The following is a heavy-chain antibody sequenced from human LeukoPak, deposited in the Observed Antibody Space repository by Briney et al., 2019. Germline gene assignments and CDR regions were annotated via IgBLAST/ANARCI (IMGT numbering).Heavy chain of an antibody. V-gene: IGHV5-51*01. CDR1: GYSFTSYW. Sequence: GESLKISCKGSGYSFTSYWIGWVRQMPGKGLEWMGIIYPGDSDTRYSPSFQGQVTISADKSISTAYLQWSSLKASDTAMYYCARRSPYCGGDCYYDNWGQGTLVTVSS. CDR2: IYPGDSDT. CDR3: ARRSPYCGGDCYYDN. D-gene: IGHD2-21*02. J-gene: IGHJ4*02.